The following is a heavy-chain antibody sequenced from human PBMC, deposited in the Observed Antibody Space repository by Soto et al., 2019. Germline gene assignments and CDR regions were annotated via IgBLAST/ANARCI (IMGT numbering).Heavy chain of an antibody. V-gene: IGHV1-69*06. J-gene: IGHJ6*02. Sequence: QVQLVQSGAEVKKPGSSVKVSCKASGGTFSSYAISWVRQAPGQGLEWMGGIIPIFGTANYAQKFQGRVTITADKSTHTAYRELRSLRSEDTAVYYCAKKTGGHYYYGSGSYFNDYYGMDVWGQGTTVTVSS. D-gene: IGHD3-10*01. CDR3: AKKTGGHYYYGSGSYFNDYYGMDV. CDR1: GGTFSSYA. CDR2: IIPIFGTA.